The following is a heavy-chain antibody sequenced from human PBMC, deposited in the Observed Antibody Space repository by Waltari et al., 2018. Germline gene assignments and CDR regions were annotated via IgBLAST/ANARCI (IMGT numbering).Heavy chain of an antibody. CDR1: GYTFTSYA. J-gene: IGHJ6*02. V-gene: IGHV1-3*01. D-gene: IGHD6-6*01. CDR3: ARDHSSSSLGYYYYGMDV. CDR2: INAGNGNT. Sequence: QVQLVQSGAEVKKPGASVKVSCKASGYTFTSYAMHLVRQAPGQRLEWMGWINAGNGNTKYSQKFQGRVTITRDTSASTAYMELSSLRSEDTAVYYCARDHSSSSLGYYYYGMDVWGQGTTVTVSS.